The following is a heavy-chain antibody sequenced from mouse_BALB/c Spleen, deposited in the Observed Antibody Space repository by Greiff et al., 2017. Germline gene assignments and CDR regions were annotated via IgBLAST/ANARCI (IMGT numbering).Heavy chain of an antibody. CDR2: IDPANGNT. CDR3: APYYFDY. V-gene: IGHV14-3*02. CDR1: GFNIKDTY. J-gene: IGHJ2*01. Sequence: EVKLQESGAELVKPGASVKLSCTASGFNIKDTYMHWVKQRPEQGLEWIGRIDPANGNTKYDPKFQGKATITADTSSNTAYLQLSSLTSEDTAVYYCAPYYFDYWGQGTTLTVPS.